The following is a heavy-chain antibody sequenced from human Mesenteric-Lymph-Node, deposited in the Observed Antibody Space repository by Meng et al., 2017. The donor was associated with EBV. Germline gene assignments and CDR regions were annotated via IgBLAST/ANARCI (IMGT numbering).Heavy chain of an antibody. J-gene: IGHJ4*02. V-gene: IGHV4-4*02. D-gene: IGHD4-11*01. CDR1: GGSISNDHW. CDR3: ARGREYSWGY. CDR2: MYHSGST. Sequence: QVRLQESGPGRVKPSGTLSLTCGVSGGSISNDHWWSWVRQPPGKGLEWIGEMYHSGSTNYNPSLKSRVTISVDKSKNQFFLNLNSVTAADTAVYYCARGREYSWGYWGQGTLVTVSS.